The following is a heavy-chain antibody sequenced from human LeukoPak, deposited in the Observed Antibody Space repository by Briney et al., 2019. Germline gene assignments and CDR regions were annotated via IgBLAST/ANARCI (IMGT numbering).Heavy chain of an antibody. D-gene: IGHD2-2*01. J-gene: IGHJ5*02. CDR1: GFTFSSYS. V-gene: IGHV3-21*04. CDR3: ARSGYCSRSSCYNWFDP. CDR2: ITSSSSYI. Sequence: GGSLRLSCAASGFTFSSYSMTWVRQAPGKGLEWVSSITSSSSYIHYADSVKGRFTISRDNVKNSLYLQMNSLRAEDTAMYYCARSGYCSRSSCYNWFDPWGQGTLVTVSS.